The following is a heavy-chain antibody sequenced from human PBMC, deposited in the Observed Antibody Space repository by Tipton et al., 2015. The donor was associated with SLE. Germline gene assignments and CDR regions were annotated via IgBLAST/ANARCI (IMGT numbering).Heavy chain of an antibody. J-gene: IGHJ3*02. D-gene: IGHD2-15*01. V-gene: IGHV4-59*01. CDR3: ARRFSGGYDAFDI. Sequence: VKPSETLSLTCNVSGGSISSYYWGWLRQPPGEGLEWIGYIYNSATTNYSPSLKSRVTMSLDTSKNQFSLKLSSVTAADTAVYYCARRFSGGYDAFDIWGQGTVVTVSS. CDR2: IYNSATT. CDR1: GGSISSYY.